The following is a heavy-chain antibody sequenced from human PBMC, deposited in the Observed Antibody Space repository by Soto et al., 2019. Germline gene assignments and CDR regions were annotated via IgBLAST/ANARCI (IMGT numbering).Heavy chain of an antibody. CDR3: TTRFGELLRYYYYYMDV. J-gene: IGHJ6*03. V-gene: IGHV3-15*01. Sequence: GGSLRLSCAASGFTFSNAWMSWVRQAPGKGLEWVGRIKSKTDGGTTDYAAPVKGRFTISRDDSKNTLYLQMNSLKTEDTAVYYCTTRFGELLRYYYYYMDVWGKGTTVTVSS. CDR2: IKSKTDGGTT. D-gene: IGHD3-10*01. CDR1: GFTFSNAW.